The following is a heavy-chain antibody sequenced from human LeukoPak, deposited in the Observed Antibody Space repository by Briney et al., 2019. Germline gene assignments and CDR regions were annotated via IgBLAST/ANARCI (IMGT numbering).Heavy chain of an antibody. Sequence: GESLKISCKGSGYSFTSYWIGWVRQMPGKGLEWMGIIYPGDSDTRYSPSFQGQVTISADESISTAYLQWSSLKASDTAMYYCARRIGYCSGGSCYDNWFDPWGQGTLVTVSS. V-gene: IGHV5-51*01. D-gene: IGHD2-15*01. CDR3: ARRIGYCSGGSCYDNWFDP. CDR1: GYSFTSYW. J-gene: IGHJ5*02. CDR2: IYPGDSDT.